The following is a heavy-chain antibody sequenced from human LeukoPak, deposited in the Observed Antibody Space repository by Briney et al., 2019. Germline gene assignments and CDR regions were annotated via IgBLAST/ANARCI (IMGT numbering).Heavy chain of an antibody. Sequence: ASVKVFCKASGYTFTSYDINWVRQATGQGLEWMGWMNPNSGNTGYAQKFQGRVTMTRNTSISTAYMELSSLRSEDTAVYYCARGPTTYSSNWYGHWGQGTLVAVSS. J-gene: IGHJ5*02. CDR1: GYTFTSYD. D-gene: IGHD6-13*01. V-gene: IGHV1-8*01. CDR2: MNPNSGNT. CDR3: ARGPTTYSSNWYGH.